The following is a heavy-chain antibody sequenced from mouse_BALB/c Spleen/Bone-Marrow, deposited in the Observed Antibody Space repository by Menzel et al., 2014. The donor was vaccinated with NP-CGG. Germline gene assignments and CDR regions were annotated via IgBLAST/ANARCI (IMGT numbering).Heavy chain of an antibody. V-gene: IGHV5-17*02. J-gene: IGHJ4*01. CDR3: ARSPYDYAAMDY. D-gene: IGHD2-4*01. Sequence: EVKLVESGGGLVQPGGSRKLSCAASGFTFSSFGMHWVRQAPEKGLEWVAYISSGSSTIYYADTVKGRFTISRDNPKNTLFLQMTSLRSVDTAMYYCARSPYDYAAMDYWGQGTSVTVSS. CDR1: GFTFSSFG. CDR2: ISSGSSTI.